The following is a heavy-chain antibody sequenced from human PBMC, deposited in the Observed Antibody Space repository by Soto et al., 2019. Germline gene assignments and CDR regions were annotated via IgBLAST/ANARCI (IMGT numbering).Heavy chain of an antibody. V-gene: IGHV3-33*01. CDR2: IWYDGSNK. CDR1: GFTFSSYG. Sequence: PVGSLRLSCAASGFTFSSYGMHWVRQAPGKGLEWVAVIWYDGSNKYYADSVKGRFTISRDNSKNTLYLQMNSLRAEDTAVYYCARDMYYDILTGYYKWGQYYYYGMDVWGQGTTVTVSS. D-gene: IGHD3-9*01. J-gene: IGHJ6*02. CDR3: ARDMYYDILTGYYKWGQYYYYGMDV.